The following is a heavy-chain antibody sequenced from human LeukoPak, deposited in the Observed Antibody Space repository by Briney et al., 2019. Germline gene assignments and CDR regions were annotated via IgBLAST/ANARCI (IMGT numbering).Heavy chain of an antibody. D-gene: IGHD6-19*01. CDR2: IYYSGST. CDR1: GGSISSSSYY. V-gene: IGHV4-39*07. J-gene: IGHJ4*02. Sequence: SETLSLTCTVSGGSISSSSYYWGWIRQPPGKGLEWIGSIYYSGSTYYNPSLKSRVTISVDTSKNQFSLKLSSVTAADTAVYYCARRQGIAVAPTDYWGQGTLVTVSS. CDR3: ARRQGIAVAPTDY.